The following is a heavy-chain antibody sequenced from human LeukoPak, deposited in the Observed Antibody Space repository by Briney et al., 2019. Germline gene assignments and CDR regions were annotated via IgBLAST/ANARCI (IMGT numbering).Heavy chain of an antibody. Sequence: GASVKVSCKAAGYTLTNYAISWVRQAPGQGLEWMGRISAYNGNANYAQKLQGRVTMTTDTSTSTAYMELRSLRSDDTAVYYCASTHYDSSGYQEYFQHWGQGTLVTVSS. CDR2: ISAYNGNA. D-gene: IGHD3-22*01. CDR1: GYTLTNYA. J-gene: IGHJ1*01. CDR3: ASTHYDSSGYQEYFQH. V-gene: IGHV1-18*01.